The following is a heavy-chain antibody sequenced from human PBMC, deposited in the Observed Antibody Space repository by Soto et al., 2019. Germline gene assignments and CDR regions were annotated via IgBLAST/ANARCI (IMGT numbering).Heavy chain of an antibody. Sequence: SETLSLTCTVSGGSISSYYWSWIRQPPGKGLEWIGYIYYSGSTNYNPSLKSRVTISVDTSKNQFSLKLSSVTAADTAVYYCARDRYDFWSGYYTGFFDDWGQGTLVTVSS. D-gene: IGHD3-3*01. CDR1: GGSISSYY. CDR3: ARDRYDFWSGYYTGFFDD. J-gene: IGHJ4*02. CDR2: IYYSGST. V-gene: IGHV4-59*01.